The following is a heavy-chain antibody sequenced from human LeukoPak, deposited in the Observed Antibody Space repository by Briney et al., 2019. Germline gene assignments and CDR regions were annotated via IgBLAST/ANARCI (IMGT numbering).Heavy chain of an antibody. J-gene: IGHJ2*01. CDR2: IYYSGST. Sequence: SETLSLTCTVSGGSISSSSYYLGWIRHPPGKGLEWIGSIYYSGSTYYNPSLKSRVTISVDTSKNQFSLKLSSVTAADTAVYYCASPGGGSCSGGSCYSSWYFDLWGRGTLVTVSS. CDR3: ASPGGGSCSGGSCYSSWYFDL. CDR1: GGSISSSSYY. V-gene: IGHV4-39*01. D-gene: IGHD2-15*01.